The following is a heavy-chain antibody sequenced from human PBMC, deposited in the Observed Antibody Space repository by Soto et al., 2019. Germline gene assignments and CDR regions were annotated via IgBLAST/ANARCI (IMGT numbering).Heavy chain of an antibody. CDR3: AKEVHCGGGSCAWSEGFDY. Sequence: VQLVESGGGVVQPGRSLRLSCAASGFIFSSYGMHWVRQAPGKGLEWVAVISYEGSHTYYADSVKGRFTITRDNSKNPLDLQMNSLRPEDTAVYYCAKEVHCGGGSCAWSEGFDYWGQGTLLTVSS. CDR2: ISYEGSHT. V-gene: IGHV3-30*18. CDR1: GFIFSSYG. J-gene: IGHJ4*02. D-gene: IGHD2-15*01.